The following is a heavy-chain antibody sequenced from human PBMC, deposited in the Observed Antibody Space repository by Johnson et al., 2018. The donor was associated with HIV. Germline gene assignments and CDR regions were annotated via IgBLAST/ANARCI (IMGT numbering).Heavy chain of an antibody. CDR2: IRYDGSNK. CDR1: GFTFSSYG. J-gene: IGHJ3*02. CDR3: AKDMRSLAYYYDSSGYNAFDI. Sequence: QVQLVESGGGVVQPGGSLRLSCAASGFTFSSYGMHWVRQAPGKGLEWVAFIRYDGSNKYYADSVKGRFNISRDNSKNTLYLQMNSLRAEDTAVYYCAKDMRSLAYYYDSSGYNAFDIWGQGTMVTVSS. V-gene: IGHV3-30*02. D-gene: IGHD3-22*01.